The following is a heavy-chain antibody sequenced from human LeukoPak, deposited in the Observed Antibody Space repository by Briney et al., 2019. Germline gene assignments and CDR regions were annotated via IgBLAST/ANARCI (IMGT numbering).Heavy chain of an antibody. CDR3: ARPLRSRYSSSRGYYYYMDV. D-gene: IGHD6-13*01. CDR1: GGSISSYY. J-gene: IGHJ6*03. V-gene: IGHV4-4*09. CDR2: IYTSGST. Sequence: SETLSLTCTVSGGSISSYYWSWIRQPPGKGLEWIGYIYTSGSTNYNPSLKSRVTISVDTSKNQFSLKLSSVTAADTAVYYCARPLRSRYSSSRGYYYYMDVWGKGTTVTVSS.